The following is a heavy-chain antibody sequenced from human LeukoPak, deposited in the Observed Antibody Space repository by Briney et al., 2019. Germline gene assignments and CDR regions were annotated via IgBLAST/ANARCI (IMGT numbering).Heavy chain of an antibody. CDR2: INHSGST. J-gene: IGHJ4*02. V-gene: IGHV4-34*01. CDR3: ARGRGQAAAG. D-gene: IGHD6-13*01. CDR1: GGSFSGYY. Sequence: SEALSLTCAVYGGSFSGYYWSWIRQPPGKGLEWIGEINHSGSTNYNPSLKSRVTISVDTSKNQFSLKLSSVTAADTAVYYCARGRGQAAAGWGQGTLVTVSS.